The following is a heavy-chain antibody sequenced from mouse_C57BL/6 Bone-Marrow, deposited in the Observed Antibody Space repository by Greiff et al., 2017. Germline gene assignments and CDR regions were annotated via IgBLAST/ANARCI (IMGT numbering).Heavy chain of an antibody. CDR2: IDPETGGT. CDR1: GYTFTDYE. J-gene: IGHJ2*01. V-gene: IGHV1-15*01. Sequence: VQLQQSGAELVRPGASVTLSCKASGYTFTDYEMHWVKQTPVHGLEWIGAIDPETGGTAYNQKFKGKAILTADKSSSTAYMELRSLTSKDSAVYCGTRSIYCGSSLDYWGQGTTLTVSS. D-gene: IGHD1-1*01. CDR3: TRSIYCGSSLDY.